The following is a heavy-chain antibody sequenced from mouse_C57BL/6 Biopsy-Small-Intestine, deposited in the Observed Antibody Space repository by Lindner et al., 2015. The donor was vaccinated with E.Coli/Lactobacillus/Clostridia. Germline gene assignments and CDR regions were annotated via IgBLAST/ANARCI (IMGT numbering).Heavy chain of an antibody. V-gene: IGHV1-82*01. CDR2: TYPGDGNT. J-gene: IGHJ2*01. CDR1: GYAFSNSW. Sequence: VQLQESGPELVKPGASVKISCKASGYAFSNSWMNWVKQRPGKGLEWIGRTYPGDGNTNYNGKFKGKATLTADTSSNTAYMQLSSLTSEDSAVYFCARGTRLDYWGQGTTLTVSS. D-gene: IGHD3-3*01. CDR3: ARGTRLDY.